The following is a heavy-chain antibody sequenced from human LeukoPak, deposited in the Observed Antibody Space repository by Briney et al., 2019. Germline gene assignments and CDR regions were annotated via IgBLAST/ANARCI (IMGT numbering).Heavy chain of an antibody. CDR2: MYSRGDT. J-gene: IGHJ5*02. V-gene: IGHV3-53*01. D-gene: IGHD6-13*01. CDR3: ARDAPQVPAAGVLAS. Sequence: PGGSLRLSCAASGFTVSDNYMSWVRQAPGKGLEWVSVMYSRGDTYYANSVKGRFTFSRDISKNTLYLQMNGLRTEDTAMYYCARDAPQVPAAGVLASWGQGTLDTVSS. CDR1: GFTVSDNY.